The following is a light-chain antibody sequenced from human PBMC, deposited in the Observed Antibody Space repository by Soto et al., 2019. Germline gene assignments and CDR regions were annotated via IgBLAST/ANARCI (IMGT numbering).Light chain of an antibody. Sequence: EIVLTQSPATRSLSPGERATLSCRARQSVSTYLAWYQQKPGQAPRLLIYAASNRATGIPARFSGSGSVTDLALTTSILEPEDFAVYYGQQRTNWPLTFGGGTKVEIK. CDR1: QSVSTY. V-gene: IGKV3-11*01. CDR2: AAS. J-gene: IGKJ4*01. CDR3: QQRTNWPLT.